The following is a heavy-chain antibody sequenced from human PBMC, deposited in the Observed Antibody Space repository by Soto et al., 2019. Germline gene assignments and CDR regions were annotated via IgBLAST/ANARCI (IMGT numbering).Heavy chain of an antibody. J-gene: IGHJ4*02. Sequence: PGWSLRLSCVSSVFTFISYNMNWFRQAPGKGLEWVSSITSSSNYKYYTDSVKGRFTISRDNAQESLYLQMNSLRAEDTAVYYCARSSGGPTVPTSDYWGQGTLVTVSS. D-gene: IGHD4-17*01. CDR3: ARSSGGPTVPTSDY. CDR1: VFTFISYN. CDR2: ITSSSNYK. V-gene: IGHV3-21*01.